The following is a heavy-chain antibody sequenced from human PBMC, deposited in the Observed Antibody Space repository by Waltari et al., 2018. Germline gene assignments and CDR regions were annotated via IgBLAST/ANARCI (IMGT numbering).Heavy chain of an antibody. V-gene: IGHV3-9*01. Sequence: EVQLVESGGGLVQPGRSLRLSCAASGFTFDDYAMHWVRQAPGKGLEWVSGISWNSGSIGYADSVKGRFTISRDNAKNSLYLQMNSLRAEDTALYYCAKDTKSGAAAKGAFDIWGQGTMVTVSS. J-gene: IGHJ3*02. CDR3: AKDTKSGAAAKGAFDI. D-gene: IGHD6-13*01. CDR1: GFTFDDYA. CDR2: ISWNSGSI.